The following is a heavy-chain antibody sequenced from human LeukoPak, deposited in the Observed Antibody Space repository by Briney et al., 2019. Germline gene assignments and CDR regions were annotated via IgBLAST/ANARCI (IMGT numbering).Heavy chain of an antibody. CDR1: GYTFSDHY. CDR2: INPNTGVT. D-gene: IGHD5-18*01. Sequence: ASVKVSCKASGYTFSDHYIHRVRQAPGQGLEWMGWINPNTGVTNYPQKFQGRVTMTRDTSISTAYMDLSRLTSDDTAVYYCASGGYKLDYWGQGTLVTVSS. J-gene: IGHJ4*02. CDR3: ASGGYKLDY. V-gene: IGHV1-2*02.